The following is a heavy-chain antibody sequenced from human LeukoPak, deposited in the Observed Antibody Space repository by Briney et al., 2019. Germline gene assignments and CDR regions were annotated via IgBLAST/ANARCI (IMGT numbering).Heavy chain of an antibody. CDR1: GFTVSSGY. Sequence: GGSLRLSCVVSGFTVSSGYMSWVRQAPGKGLEWVSVIYTGGSTHYADSVKGRFTISRDNSKNTLYLQMNSLRAEDTAVYYCAKDLNSGYYGSGSYYYYWGQGTLVTVSS. CDR3: AKDLNSGYYGSGSYYYY. V-gene: IGHV3-66*02. J-gene: IGHJ4*02. D-gene: IGHD3-10*01. CDR2: IYTGGST.